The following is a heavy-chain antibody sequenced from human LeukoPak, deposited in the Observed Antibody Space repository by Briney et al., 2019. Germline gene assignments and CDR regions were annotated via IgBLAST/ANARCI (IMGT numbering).Heavy chain of an antibody. CDR3: ARDWGGYCSSTSCYLYNWFDP. CDR2: INPNSGGT. V-gene: IGHV1-2*02. CDR1: GYTFTGYY. D-gene: IGHD2-2*01. J-gene: IGHJ5*02. Sequence: EASVKVSCKASGYTFTGYYMHWVRQAPGQGLEWMGWINPNSGGTNYAQKFQGRVTITRDTSISTAYMELSRLRSDDTAVYYCARDWGGYCSSTSCYLYNWFDPWGQGTLVTVSS.